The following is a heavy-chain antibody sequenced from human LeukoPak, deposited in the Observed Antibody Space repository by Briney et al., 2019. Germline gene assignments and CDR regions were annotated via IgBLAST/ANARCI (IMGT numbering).Heavy chain of an antibody. CDR3: AKSAPPMHYYDSSGTYPPSGAFDI. CDR2: ISGSGGST. D-gene: IGHD3-22*01. CDR1: GFTFSSYS. Sequence: PGGSLRLSCAASGFTFSSYSMNWVRQAPGKGLEWVSAISGSGGSTYYADSVKGRFTISRDNSKNTLYLQMNSLRAEDTAVYYCAKSAPPMHYYDSSGTYPPSGAFDIWGQGTMVTVSS. V-gene: IGHV3-23*01. J-gene: IGHJ3*02.